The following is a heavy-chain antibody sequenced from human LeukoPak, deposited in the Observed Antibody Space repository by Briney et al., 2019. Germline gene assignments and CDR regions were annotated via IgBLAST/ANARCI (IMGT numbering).Heavy chain of an antibody. CDR3: ARVPGIAAAGDRYFDY. Sequence: SQAVSLTCAISGDSVSSNSAAWNWIRQSPSRGLERLGRTYYRSRWYNEYALSVKSRITIIPDTSKNHFSLQLNSVTPEDTAVYYCARVPGIAAAGDRYFDYWGQGTLVTVSS. D-gene: IGHD6-13*01. J-gene: IGHJ4*02. CDR1: GDSVSSNSAA. CDR2: TYYRSRWYN. V-gene: IGHV6-1*01.